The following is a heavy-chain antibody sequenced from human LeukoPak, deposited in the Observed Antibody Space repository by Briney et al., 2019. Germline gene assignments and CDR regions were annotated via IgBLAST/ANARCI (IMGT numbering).Heavy chain of an antibody. Sequence: SETLSLTCTVSGDSISRSSDYWGWIRQPPGKGPEGIGSVYYIGSTFYNPSLKSRVTISVDTSKNQFSLKLSSVTAADTAVYYCARAGGYCSGGSCSQFDPWGQGTLVTVSS. CDR2: VYYIGST. J-gene: IGHJ5*02. D-gene: IGHD2-15*01. V-gene: IGHV4-39*07. CDR1: GDSISRSSDY. CDR3: ARAGGYCSGGSCSQFDP.